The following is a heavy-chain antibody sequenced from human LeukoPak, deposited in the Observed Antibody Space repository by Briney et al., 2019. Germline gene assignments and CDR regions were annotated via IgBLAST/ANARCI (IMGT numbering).Heavy chain of an antibody. CDR1: GFTFSSYA. D-gene: IGHD3-10*01. Sequence: GGSLRLSCAASGFTFSSYAMSWVRQAPGKGLEWVSAISGSGGSTYYADSVKGRFTISRDNSKSTLYVQMNSLRVEDTAMYYCARTEWYGSGSYSGFDYWGQGTLVTVSS. CDR3: ARTEWYGSGSYSGFDY. J-gene: IGHJ4*02. CDR2: ISGSGGST. V-gene: IGHV3-23*01.